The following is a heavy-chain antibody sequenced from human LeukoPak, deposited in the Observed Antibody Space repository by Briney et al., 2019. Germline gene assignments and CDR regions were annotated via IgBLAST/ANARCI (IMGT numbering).Heavy chain of an antibody. CDR1: GFTFSSYG. CDR3: VPLGDSLNY. V-gene: IGHV3-30*02. CDR2: IRYDGSYK. Sequence: GGSLRLSCAASGFTFSSYGMHWVRQAPGKGLEWVAYIRYDGSYKYYADSVKGRFTISRDNSKNTLYLQMNSLRPEDTAVYYCVPLGDSLNYWGQGTLVTVSS. D-gene: IGHD4-17*01. J-gene: IGHJ4*02.